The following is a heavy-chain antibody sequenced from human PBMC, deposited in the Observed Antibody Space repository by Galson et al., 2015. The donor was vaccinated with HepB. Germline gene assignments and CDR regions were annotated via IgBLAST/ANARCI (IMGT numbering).Heavy chain of an antibody. J-gene: IGHJ6*02. CDR3: ATQTIIAVEMDV. D-gene: IGHD6-19*01. CDR1: GYTLTELS. Sequence: SVKVSCKVSGYTLTELSMHWVRQAPGKGLEWMGGFDPEDGETIYAQKFQGRVTMTEDTSTDTAYMELSSLRSEDTAVYYCATQTIIAVEMDVWGQGTTVTVSS. V-gene: IGHV1-24*01. CDR2: FDPEDGET.